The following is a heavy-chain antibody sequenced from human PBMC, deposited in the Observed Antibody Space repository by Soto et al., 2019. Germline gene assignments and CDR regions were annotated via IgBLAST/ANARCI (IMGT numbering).Heavy chain of an antibody. CDR2: IIPIFGTA. D-gene: IGHD2-8*02. CDR1: GGTFSSYA. J-gene: IGHJ6*02. Sequence: GASLKVSCKASGGTFSSYAISWVRQAPGQGLEWMGGIIPIFGTANYAQKFQGGVTITADKSTSTAYMELSSLRSEDTAVYYCARCGTGLPYGMDVWGQGTTVTVSS. CDR3: ARCGTGLPYGMDV. V-gene: IGHV1-69*06.